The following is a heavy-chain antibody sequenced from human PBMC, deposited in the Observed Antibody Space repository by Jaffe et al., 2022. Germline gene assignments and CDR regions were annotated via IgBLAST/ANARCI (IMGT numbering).Heavy chain of an antibody. CDR2: IHYSGNT. V-gene: IGHV4-59*01. CDR3: AREGGAYYHPPDV. CDR1: GDSISSYY. Sequence: QVQLQESGPGLVKPSETLSLTCTVSGDSISSYYWSWIRQPPGKRLEWIGYIHYSGNTNNNPSLKSRVTISVDTSKNQFSLNLSSVTAADTAVYYCAREGGAYYHPPDVWGKGTTVTVSS. J-gene: IGHJ6*03. D-gene: IGHD3-3*02.